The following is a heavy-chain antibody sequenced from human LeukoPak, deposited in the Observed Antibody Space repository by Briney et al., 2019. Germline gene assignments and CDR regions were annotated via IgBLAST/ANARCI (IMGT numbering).Heavy chain of an antibody. D-gene: IGHD3-10*01. V-gene: IGHV3-23*01. CDR3: ARGRGYLDY. Sequence: GGSLRLSCEASGFTFSTCAMSWVRQAPGKGLEWVSAISGSGGSTYYADSVKGRFTISRDNSKNTLYLQMNSLRAEDTAVYYCARGRGYLDYWGQGTLVTVSS. CDR1: GFTFSTCA. CDR2: ISGSGGST. J-gene: IGHJ4*02.